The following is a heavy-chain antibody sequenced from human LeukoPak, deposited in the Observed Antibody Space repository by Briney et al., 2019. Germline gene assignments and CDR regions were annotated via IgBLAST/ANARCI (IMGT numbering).Heavy chain of an antibody. V-gene: IGHV3-21*01. Sequence: PGGSLRLSCAASGFTFSSHSMNWVRQAPGKGLEWVSSISSSSSYISYADSVKGRFTISRDNAKNSLYLQMNSLRAEDTAVYYCARSAIAVAGYYFDYWGQGTLVTVSS. J-gene: IGHJ4*02. CDR3: ARSAIAVAGYYFDY. CDR1: GFTFSSHS. D-gene: IGHD6-19*01. CDR2: ISSSSSYI.